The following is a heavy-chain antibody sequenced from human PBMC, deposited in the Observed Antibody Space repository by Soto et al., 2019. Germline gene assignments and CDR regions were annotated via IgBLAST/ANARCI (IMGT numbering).Heavy chain of an antibody. Sequence: SETLSLTCTVSGGSISSGGYYWSWIRQHPGKGLEWIGYIYYSGSTYYNPSLKSRVTISVDTSKNQFSLKLSSVTAADTAVYYCARVADGGFGELLKWGQETLVTVSS. J-gene: IGHJ4*02. V-gene: IGHV4-31*03. CDR2: IYYSGST. D-gene: IGHD3-10*01. CDR3: ARVADGGFGELLK. CDR1: GGSISSGGYY.